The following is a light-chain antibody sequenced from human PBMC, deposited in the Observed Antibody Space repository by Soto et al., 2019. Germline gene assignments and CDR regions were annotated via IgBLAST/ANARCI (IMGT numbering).Light chain of an antibody. V-gene: IGKV3-20*01. Sequence: EVVLTQSPGTLSLSPGERATLSCRASQSVSNNYLAWYQQKPGQGPRLLIFGSSDRATGIPDRFSGSGSGTDFTLTISRLEPEDFAVYYCQQYGNSPPYTFGQGTKLEIK. CDR2: GSS. CDR3: QQYGNSPPYT. J-gene: IGKJ2*01. CDR1: QSVSNNY.